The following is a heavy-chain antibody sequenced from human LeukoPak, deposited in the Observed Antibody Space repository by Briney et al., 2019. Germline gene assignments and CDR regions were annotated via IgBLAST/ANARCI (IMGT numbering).Heavy chain of an antibody. CDR2: ISGSGDTT. CDR3: AKGFYASGSSGTFDI. Sequence: GGSLRLSCAASGFTFSSYSMNWVRQAPGKGLEWVSIISGSGDTTYYADSVKGRFTISRDNSKNTLYLQMNSLRVEDTAVYYCAKGFYASGSSGTFDIWGQGTMVTVSS. J-gene: IGHJ3*02. D-gene: IGHD3-10*01. CDR1: GFTFSSYS. V-gene: IGHV3-23*01.